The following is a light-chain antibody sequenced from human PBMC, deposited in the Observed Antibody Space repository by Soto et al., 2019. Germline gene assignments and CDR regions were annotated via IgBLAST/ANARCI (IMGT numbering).Light chain of an antibody. Sequence: EMVMTQSPATLSVSPGERVTLSCRASESVHRNLAWYQQKPGQGPSLLIYYASTRATGVPDRLTGSGSGTEFTLTISSLQSEDFGVYHCQHYSNWPPTFGPGTKVEIK. CDR2: YAS. J-gene: IGKJ3*01. CDR3: QHYSNWPPT. CDR1: ESVHRN. V-gene: IGKV3-15*01.